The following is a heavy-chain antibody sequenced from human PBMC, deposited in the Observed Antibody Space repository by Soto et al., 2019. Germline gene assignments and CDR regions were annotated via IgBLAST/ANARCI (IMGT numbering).Heavy chain of an antibody. CDR2: ISSSSSYI. D-gene: IGHD2-15*01. CDR3: ARDAAYCSGGSCYGGYYFDY. J-gene: IGHJ4*02. V-gene: IGHV3-21*01. Sequence: EVQLVESGGGLVKPGGSLRLSCAASGFTFSSYSMNWVRQAPGTGLEWVSSISSSSSYIYYADSVKGRFTISRDNAKNSLYLQMNSLRAEDTAVYYCARDAAYCSGGSCYGGYYFDYWGQGTLVTVSS. CDR1: GFTFSSYS.